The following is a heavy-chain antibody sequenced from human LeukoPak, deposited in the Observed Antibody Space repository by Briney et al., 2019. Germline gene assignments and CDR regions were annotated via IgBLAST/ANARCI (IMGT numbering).Heavy chain of an antibody. CDR2: ISYDGSNK. D-gene: IGHD1-26*01. Sequence: GGSLRLSCAASGFTFNRYAMHWVCQAPGKGLEWVAVISYDGSNKYYADSVKGRFTISRDNSKNTLYLQMNSLRADDTAVYYCARPYSGSYYWGMDVWGQGTTVTVSS. V-gene: IGHV3-30-3*01. CDR3: ARPYSGSYYWGMDV. J-gene: IGHJ6*02. CDR1: GFTFNRYA.